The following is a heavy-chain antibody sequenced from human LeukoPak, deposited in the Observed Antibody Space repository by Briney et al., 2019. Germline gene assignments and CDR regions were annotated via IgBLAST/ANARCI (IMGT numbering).Heavy chain of an antibody. J-gene: IGHJ3*02. CDR3: ARDHRPLKYDDTSGCFDI. CDR1: GFTASSNY. V-gene: IGHV3-66*01. Sequence: ASMRLSCAASGFTASSNYMCWVRQPQGKGLEWVSFIYSDGNTRYADSVKGRFTISRDNSKNTLYLQMNSLRAEDTAVYYCARDHRPLKYDDTSGCFDIGGQGTMVTVSS. D-gene: IGHD3-22*01. CDR2: IYSDGNT.